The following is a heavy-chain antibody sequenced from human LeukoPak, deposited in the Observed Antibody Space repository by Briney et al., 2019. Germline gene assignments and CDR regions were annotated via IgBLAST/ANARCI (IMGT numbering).Heavy chain of an antibody. CDR3: TRLPIAAAGTRDY. Sequence: PGGSLKLSCAASGFTFSGSAMHWVRQASGKGLEWVGRIRSKANSYATAYAASVKGRFTISRDDSKNTAYLQMNSLKTDDTAVYYCTRLPIAAAGTRDYWGQGTLVTVSS. D-gene: IGHD6-13*01. CDR1: GFTFSGSA. CDR2: IRSKANSYAT. V-gene: IGHV3-73*01. J-gene: IGHJ4*02.